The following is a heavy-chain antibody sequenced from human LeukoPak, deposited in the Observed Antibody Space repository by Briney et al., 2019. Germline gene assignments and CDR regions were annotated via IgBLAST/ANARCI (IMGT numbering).Heavy chain of an antibody. CDR1: GFTFDDYT. Sequence: GGSLRLSYAASGFTFDDYTMHWVRQAPGKGLEWVSLISWDGGSTYYADSVKGRFTISRDNSKNSLYLQMNSLRTEDTALYYCAKGGGSSSWSWFDPWAREPWSPSPQ. D-gene: IGHD6-13*01. CDR3: AKGGGSSSWSWFDP. V-gene: IGHV3-43*01. J-gene: IGHJ5*02. CDR2: ISWDGGST.